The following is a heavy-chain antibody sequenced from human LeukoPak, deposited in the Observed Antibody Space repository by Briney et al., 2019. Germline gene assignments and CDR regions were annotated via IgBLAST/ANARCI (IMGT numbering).Heavy chain of an antibody. Sequence: GGSLRLSCAASGFTFSSYAMSWVRQAPGKGLEWVSAISGSGGSTYYADSVKGRFTISRDNSKNTLYLQMNSLRAEDTAVYYCATQTTVITEYFQHWGQGTLVTVSS. J-gene: IGHJ1*01. CDR2: ISGSGGST. CDR1: GFTFSSYA. V-gene: IGHV3-23*01. CDR3: ATQTTVITEYFQH. D-gene: IGHD4-17*01.